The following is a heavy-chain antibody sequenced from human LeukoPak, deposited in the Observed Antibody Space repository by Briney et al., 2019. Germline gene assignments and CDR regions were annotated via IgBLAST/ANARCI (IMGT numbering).Heavy chain of an antibody. CDR3: ARPGGNGWMYYFDY. V-gene: IGHV5-51*01. CDR1: GYTFTSYC. J-gene: IGHJ4*02. CDR2: IYPGDSDT. Sequence: GESLQISCKGSGYTFTSYCVAWVRQMPEKGLEWMGVIYPGDSDTRYSPSFQGQVTISADKSISTAYLQWSSLKASDTAMYYCARPGGNGWMYYFDYWGQGTQVTVSS. D-gene: IGHD6-19*01.